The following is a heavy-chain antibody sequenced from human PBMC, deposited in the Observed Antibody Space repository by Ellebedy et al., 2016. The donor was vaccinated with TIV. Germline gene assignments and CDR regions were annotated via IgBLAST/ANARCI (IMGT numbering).Heavy chain of an antibody. D-gene: IGHD5-24*01. CDR2: NIPILAIA. V-gene: IGHV1-69*04. Sequence: AASVKVSCKASGGTFSSYAISWVRQAPGQGLEWMGRNIPILAIADYAQKFQGRVTITADKSTSTAYLELSSLRSEDTAVYYCATERHVEMATILTDAFDIWGQGTMVTVSS. J-gene: IGHJ3*02. CDR1: GGTFSSYA. CDR3: ATERHVEMATILTDAFDI.